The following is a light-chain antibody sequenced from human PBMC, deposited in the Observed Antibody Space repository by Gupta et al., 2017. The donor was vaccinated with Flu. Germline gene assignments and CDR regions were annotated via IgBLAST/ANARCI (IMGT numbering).Light chain of an antibody. CDR1: QSVTSDH. Sequence: GTLSLSPGERATLSCRASQSVTSDHLAWYQQKPGQAPRLLIYGASRKAPDSPDRFSGSGSRTDFTLNFSRVEPEDFAVYFCQQDGNSPWTFGQGTKVDFK. J-gene: IGKJ1*01. CDR2: GAS. CDR3: QQDGNSPWT. V-gene: IGKV3-20*01.